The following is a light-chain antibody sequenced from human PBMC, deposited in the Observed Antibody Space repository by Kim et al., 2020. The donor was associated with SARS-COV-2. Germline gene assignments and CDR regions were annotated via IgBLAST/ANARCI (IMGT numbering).Light chain of an antibody. V-gene: IGLV7-43*01. J-gene: IGLJ2*01. CDR3: LLYSGGVVV. Sequence: QAVVTQEPSLTVSPGGTVTLTCASSTGAVTSGYYPNWLQQKPGQAPRTLIYNARNKHSWTPARFSGSLLGGKAALTLSGVQPEDEAEYYCLLYSGGVVVCGGGTQLTVL. CDR2: NAR. CDR1: TGAVTSGYY.